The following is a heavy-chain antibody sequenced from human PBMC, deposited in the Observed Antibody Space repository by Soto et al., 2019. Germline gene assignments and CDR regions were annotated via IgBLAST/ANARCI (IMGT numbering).Heavy chain of an antibody. J-gene: IGHJ4*02. CDR1: GFTFSSYG. Sequence: QVQLVESGGGVVQPGRSLRLSCAASGFTFSSYGMHWVRQAPGKGLEWVAVIWFDGSRTHYADSVKGRFTISRDNSKNTLHLQLNSLRAADTAVYYCARVEDGDYLDYWGLGTLVTVSS. V-gene: IGHV3-33*01. CDR3: ARVEDGDYLDY. CDR2: IWFDGSRT. D-gene: IGHD4-17*01.